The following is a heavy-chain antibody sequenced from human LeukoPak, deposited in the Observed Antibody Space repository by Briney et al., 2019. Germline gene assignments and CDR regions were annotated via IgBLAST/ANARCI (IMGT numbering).Heavy chain of an antibody. Sequence: GGSLRLSCTASGFPFSAYWLSWVRQAPGKGLEWVANINQDGSGEYYAGSVKGRFTIARDNAKNSLYLQMNSLRAEDTAVYYCARDDDVWSGWGHWGRGTLVTVSS. J-gene: IGHJ4*02. CDR2: INQDGSGE. V-gene: IGHV3-7*01. CDR3: ARDDDVWSGWGH. CDR1: GFPFSAYW. D-gene: IGHD3-3*01.